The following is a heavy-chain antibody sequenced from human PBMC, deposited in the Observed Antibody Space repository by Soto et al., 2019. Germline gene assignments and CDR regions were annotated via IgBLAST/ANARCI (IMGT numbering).Heavy chain of an antibody. D-gene: IGHD2-15*01. CDR3: ARESSLTSDY. V-gene: IGHV3-33*01. CDR2: IWYDGSNQ. Sequence: GGSLRLSCGASGFTFSSYGMHWVRQAPGKGLEWVAVIWYDGSNQKYADSVKGRFTISRDNSKNTQYLQMNSLRAEDTAVYYCARESSLTSDYWGQGTQVTVSS. CDR1: GFTFSSYG. J-gene: IGHJ4*02.